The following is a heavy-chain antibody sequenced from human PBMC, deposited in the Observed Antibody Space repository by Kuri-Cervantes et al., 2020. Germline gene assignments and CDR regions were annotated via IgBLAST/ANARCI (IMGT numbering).Heavy chain of an antibody. J-gene: IGHJ6*02. CDR2: ISGSGGST. D-gene: IGHD4-11*01. Sequence: GESLKISCAASGFTFSSYAMSWVRQAPGKGLEWVSAISGSGGSTYYADSVKGRFTISRDNSKNTLYLQMNSLKTEDTAVYYCTTDPDYKVNYYYYYGMDVWGQGTTVTVSS. CDR3: TTDPDYKVNYYYYYGMDV. V-gene: IGHV3-23*01. CDR1: GFTFSSYA.